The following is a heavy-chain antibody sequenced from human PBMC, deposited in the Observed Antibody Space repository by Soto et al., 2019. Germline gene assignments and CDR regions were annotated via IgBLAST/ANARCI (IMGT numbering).Heavy chain of an antibody. Sequence: EVQLVQSGAEVKKPGESLKISCKGSGYSFTSYWIGWVRQMTGKGLEWMGIIYPGDSDTRYSPSFQGQVTISADKSISTAYLQWSSLKASDTAMYSCARQPLRSSGRYYGMDVWGQGTTVTVSS. CDR1: GYSFTSYW. D-gene: IGHD6-6*01. CDR3: ARQPLRSSGRYYGMDV. V-gene: IGHV5-51*01. CDR2: IYPGDSDT. J-gene: IGHJ6*02.